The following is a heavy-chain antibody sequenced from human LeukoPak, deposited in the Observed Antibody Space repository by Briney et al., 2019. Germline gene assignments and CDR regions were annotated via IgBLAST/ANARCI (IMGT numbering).Heavy chain of an antibody. CDR2: INPDSGGT. D-gene: IGHD3-10*01. J-gene: IGHJ4*02. Sequence: ASVKVSCKASGYTFTGYYIFWVRQAPGQGLEWMGRINPDSGGTNYAQKFQGRVTMTRDTSISTAYMELSRLTSDDTAVFYCARGHHYFVSGSYYNFWGQGTLVTVSS. CDR1: GYTFTGYY. V-gene: IGHV1-2*06. CDR3: ARGHHYFVSGSYYNF.